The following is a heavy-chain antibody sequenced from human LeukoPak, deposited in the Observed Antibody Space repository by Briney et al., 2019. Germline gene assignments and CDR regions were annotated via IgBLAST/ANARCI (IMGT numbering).Heavy chain of an antibody. J-gene: IGHJ4*02. CDR1: GYTFTSYG. CDR2: ISAYNGNT. V-gene: IGHV1-18*01. CDR3: ARGYDYGDYVGDFDY. Sequence: ASVKVSCKASGYTFTSYGISWVRQAPGQGREWMGWISAYNGNTNYAQKLQGRVTMTTDTSTSTAYMDLRGLRSDDTAVYYCARGYDYGDYVGDFDYWGQGTLVTVPS. D-gene: IGHD4-17*01.